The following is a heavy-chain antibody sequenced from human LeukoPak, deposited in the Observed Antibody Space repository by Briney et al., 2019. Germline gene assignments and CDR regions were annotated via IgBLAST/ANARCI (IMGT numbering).Heavy chain of an antibody. J-gene: IGHJ6*03. Sequence: SETLSLTCTVSGGSISSYYWSWIRQPAGKGLEWIGRIYTSGSTNYNPSLKSRVTMSVDTSKNQFSLKLRSVTAADTAVYYCARVMGDLASLYHMDVWGKGTTVTVSS. D-gene: IGHD3-16*01. CDR3: ARVMGDLASLYHMDV. CDR2: IYTSGST. CDR1: GGSISSYY. V-gene: IGHV4-4*07.